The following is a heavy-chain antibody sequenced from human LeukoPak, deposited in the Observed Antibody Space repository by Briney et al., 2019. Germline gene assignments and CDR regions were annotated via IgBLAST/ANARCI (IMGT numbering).Heavy chain of an antibody. V-gene: IGHV1-69*04. CDR1: GGTFSSYA. J-gene: IGHJ4*02. D-gene: IGHD1-26*01. CDR3: ARAPLGIVGATGPFDY. CDR2: IIPILGIA. Sequence: SVKVSCKASGGTFSSYAISWVRQAPGQGLEWMGRIIPILGIANYAQKFQGRVTITADKSTSTAYMELSSLRSEDTAVYYCARAPLGIVGATGPFDYWGQGTLVTVSS.